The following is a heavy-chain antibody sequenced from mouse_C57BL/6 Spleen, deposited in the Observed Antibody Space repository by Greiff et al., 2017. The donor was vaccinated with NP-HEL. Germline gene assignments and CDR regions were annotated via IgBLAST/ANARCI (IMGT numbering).Heavy chain of an antibody. V-gene: IGHV1-82*01. CDR1: GYAFSSSW. D-gene: IGHD4-1*01. CDR3: ARGDWDGPFDY. J-gene: IGHJ2*01. Sequence: VQLQQSGPELVKPGASVKISCKASGYAFSSSWMNWVKQRPGKGLEWIGRIYPGDGDTNYNGKFKGKATLTADKSSSTAYMQLSSLTSEDSAVHFCARGDWDGPFDYWGQGTTLTVSS. CDR2: IYPGDGDT.